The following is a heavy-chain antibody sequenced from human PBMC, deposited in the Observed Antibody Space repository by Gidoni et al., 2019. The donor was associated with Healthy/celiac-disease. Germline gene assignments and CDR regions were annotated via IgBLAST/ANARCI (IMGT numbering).Heavy chain of an antibody. D-gene: IGHD3-10*01. Sequence: EVQLVESGGGLVQPGGSLRLSCAASGFTFSSYEMNWVRQAPGKGLEWVSYISSSGSTIYYADSVKGRFTISRDNAKNSLYLQMNSLRAEDTAVYYCARELYYYGSGRGAFDIWGQGTMVTVSS. CDR3: ARELYYYGSGRGAFDI. V-gene: IGHV3-48*03. CDR1: GFTFSSYE. J-gene: IGHJ3*02. CDR2: ISSSGSTI.